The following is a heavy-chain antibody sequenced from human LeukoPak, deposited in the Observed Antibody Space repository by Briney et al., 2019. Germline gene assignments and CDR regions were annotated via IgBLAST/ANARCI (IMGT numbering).Heavy chain of an antibody. J-gene: IGHJ4*02. CDR2: IHYTGST. V-gene: IGHV4-59*11. CDR1: GGSLSSHF. Sequence: SETLSLTCTVSGGSLSSHFWSCIRQPPGKGLEWIGYIHYTGSTNYNPSLKSRVTMSVDTSKNQFSLKLSSVTAADTAVYYCARDGYSGSSLFDYWGQGTLVTVS. D-gene: IGHD1-26*01. CDR3: ARDGYSGSSLFDY.